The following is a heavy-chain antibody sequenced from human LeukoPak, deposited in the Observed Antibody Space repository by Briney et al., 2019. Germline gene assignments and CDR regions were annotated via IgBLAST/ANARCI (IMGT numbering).Heavy chain of an antibody. J-gene: IGHJ6*02. Sequence: PGGSLRLSCEASGFTFSTYSMNWVRQAPGKGLEWVSYISSGSSTIYYADSVKGRSTISRDNAQNSLFLQMNSLRDEDTAVYYCARGGHDYYGFDVWGQGTTVTVSS. CDR3: ARGGHDYYGFDV. CDR2: ISSGSSTI. CDR1: GFTFSTYS. V-gene: IGHV3-48*02.